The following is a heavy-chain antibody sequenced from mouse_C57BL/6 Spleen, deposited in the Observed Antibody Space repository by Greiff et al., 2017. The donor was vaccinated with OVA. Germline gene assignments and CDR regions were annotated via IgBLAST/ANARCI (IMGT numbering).Heavy chain of an antibody. CDR1: GYSITSGYY. J-gene: IGHJ2*01. Sequence: EVKLMESGPGLVKPSQSLSLPCSVTGYSITSGYYWNWIRQFPGNKLEWMGYISYDGSNNYNPSLKNRISITRDTSKNQFFLKLNSGTTEDTATYYCAREGYYGSSPYLDYWGQGTTLTVSS. V-gene: IGHV3-6*01. CDR2: ISYDGSN. CDR3: AREGYYGSSPYLDY. D-gene: IGHD1-1*01.